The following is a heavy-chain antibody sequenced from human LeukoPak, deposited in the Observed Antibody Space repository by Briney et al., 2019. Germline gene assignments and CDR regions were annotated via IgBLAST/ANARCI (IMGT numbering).Heavy chain of an antibody. CDR2: ISWNSGSI. J-gene: IGHJ4*02. V-gene: IGHV3-9*01. CDR1: GFTFGSYS. D-gene: IGHD3-22*01. CDR3: AKDMGSSGYYYLDY. Sequence: GGSLRLSCAASGFTFGSYSMSWVRQAPGKGLEWVSGISWNSGSIGYADSVKGRFTISRDNAKNSLYLQMNSLRAEDTALYYCAKDMGSSGYYYLDYWGQGTLVTVSS.